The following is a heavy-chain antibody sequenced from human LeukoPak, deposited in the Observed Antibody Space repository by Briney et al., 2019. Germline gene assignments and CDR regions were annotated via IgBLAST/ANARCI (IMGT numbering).Heavy chain of an antibody. CDR1: GFTFNTYA. CDR3: ARSGYYDSSGSPGY. V-gene: IGHV3-48*01. CDR2: ISSSSSTI. D-gene: IGHD3-22*01. J-gene: IGHJ4*02. Sequence: GGSLRLSCVASGFTFNTYAMNWVRQAPGKGLEWVTYISSSSSTIYYADSVRGRFAISRDNSKNTLYLQMNSLRAEDTAVYYCARSGYYDSSGSPGYWGQGTLVTVSS.